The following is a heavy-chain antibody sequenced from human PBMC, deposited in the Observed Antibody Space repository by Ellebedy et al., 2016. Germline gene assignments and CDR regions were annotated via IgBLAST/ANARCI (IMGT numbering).Heavy chain of an antibody. CDR1: GFSLDDYA. J-gene: IGHJ6*02. D-gene: IGHD2-8*01. CDR2: INWNSGSI. Sequence: GGSLRLSCAASGFSLDDYAMHWVRQAPGKGLEWVSGINWNSGSIGYADSVKGRFTISRDNAKNSLYLQMNSLRAEDTAVYYCARSGCANGICYSRANYYYGMDVWGQGTTVTVSS. CDR3: ARSGCANGICYSRANYYYGMDV. V-gene: IGHV3-9*01.